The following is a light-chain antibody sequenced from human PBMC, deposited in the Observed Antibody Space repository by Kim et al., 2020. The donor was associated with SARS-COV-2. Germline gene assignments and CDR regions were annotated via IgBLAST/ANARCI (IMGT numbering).Light chain of an antibody. Sequence: APLSLSPGERATLSCRASQSISSYLAWYQQKPGQAPRLLIYDASNRATGIPARFSGSGSGTDFTLTISSLESEDFAVYYCQHSRAFGQGTKVDIK. J-gene: IGKJ1*01. CDR3: QHSRA. CDR2: DAS. CDR1: QSISSY. V-gene: IGKV3-11*01.